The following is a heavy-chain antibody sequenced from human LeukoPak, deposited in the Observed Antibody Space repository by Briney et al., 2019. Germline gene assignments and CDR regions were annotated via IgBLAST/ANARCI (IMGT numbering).Heavy chain of an antibody. D-gene: IGHD2-15*01. CDR3: ARHGDGGLHF. CDR1: GDSISSRNYH. CDR2: IHNSGTT. J-gene: IGHJ4*02. V-gene: IGHV4-39*01. Sequence: PSETLSLTCSVSGDSISSRNYHWTWIRQSPGGGLEWIGNIHNSGTTYYKPSLKSRLTISVDTSKNQFSLKLSSVTAADTAVYYCARHGDGGLHFWGQGTLVTVSS.